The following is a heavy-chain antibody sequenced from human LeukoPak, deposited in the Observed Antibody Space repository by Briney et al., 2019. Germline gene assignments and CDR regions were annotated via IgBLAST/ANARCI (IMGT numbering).Heavy chain of an antibody. D-gene: IGHD5-12*01. CDR3: ARRVYSGYDHFDY. CDR2: ISTSSTYM. Sequence: GGSLRLSCAASGFTFSSYSMNWVRQAPGKGLEWVSSISTSSTYMYYVDSVKGRFTISRDNAKNSLYLQMNTLRAEDTAVYYCARRVYSGYDHFDYWGQGTLVTVSS. V-gene: IGHV3-21*01. CDR1: GFTFSSYS. J-gene: IGHJ4*02.